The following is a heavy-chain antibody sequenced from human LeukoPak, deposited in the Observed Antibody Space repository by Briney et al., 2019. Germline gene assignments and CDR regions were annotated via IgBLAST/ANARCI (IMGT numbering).Heavy chain of an antibody. V-gene: IGHV4-61*08. CDR1: GASIRSGDYY. Sequence: SETLSLTCTVSGASIRSGDYYWSWVRQPPGKGLEWIGYIYYSGSTNYNPSLKSRVTISVDTSKNQFSLKLSSVTAADTAVYYCAREGDDYGDYEWFDPWGQGTLVTVSS. D-gene: IGHD4-17*01. J-gene: IGHJ5*02. CDR2: IYYSGST. CDR3: AREGDDYGDYEWFDP.